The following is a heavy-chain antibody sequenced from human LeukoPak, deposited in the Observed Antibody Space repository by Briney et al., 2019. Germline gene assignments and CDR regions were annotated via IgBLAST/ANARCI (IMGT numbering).Heavy chain of an antibody. V-gene: IGHV4-59*08. Sequence: SETLSFTCTVFGDSISNFYWSWIRQPPGKGLECIGYVSYSGRTNHNPSLKSQVTISADTCKNQFSLKLTSVTAADTAVYYCARHERGAENLDYWGKGSLVTVSS. D-gene: IGHD1-1*01. CDR2: VSYSGRT. J-gene: IGHJ4*02. CDR1: GDSISNFY. CDR3: ARHERGAENLDY.